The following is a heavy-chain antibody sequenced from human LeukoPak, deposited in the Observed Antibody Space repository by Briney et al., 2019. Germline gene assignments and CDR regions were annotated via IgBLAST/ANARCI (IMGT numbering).Heavy chain of an antibody. CDR1: GGSFSGYY. D-gene: IGHD3-16*01. J-gene: IGHJ6*03. CDR2: INHSGGT. CDR3: ARVKDPGGYYYYYYTDV. Sequence: SETLSLTCAIYGGSFSGYYWSWIRQPPGKGLEWIGEINHSGGTKYNPSLKSRVTISVDTSKNQFSLKLSSVTAADTAMYYCARVKDPGGYYYYYYTDVWGKGTTVTVSS. V-gene: IGHV4-34*01.